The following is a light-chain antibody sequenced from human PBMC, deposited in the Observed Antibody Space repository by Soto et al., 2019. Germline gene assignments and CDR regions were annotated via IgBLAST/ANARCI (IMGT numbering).Light chain of an antibody. CDR3: QQYDSYPLT. CDR2: KAS. CDR1: QSSSSW. J-gene: IGKJ4*01. Sequence: DIQRTQSPSALYASVGDRVTITCLASQSSSSWLAWYPHKPGKAHNRLIYKASSLESGVPSRFSGSGSGTEFTLTVSSLQPDDFASYDCQQYDSYPLTFGGGTKVAIK. V-gene: IGKV1-5*03.